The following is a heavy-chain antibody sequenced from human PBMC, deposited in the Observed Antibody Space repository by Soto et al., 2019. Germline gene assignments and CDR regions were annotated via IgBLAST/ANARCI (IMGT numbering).Heavy chain of an antibody. CDR2: IRSKAYGGTT. J-gene: IGHJ3*02. D-gene: IGHD3-16*01. Sequence: LRLSCTASGFTFGDYAMSWVRQAPGKGLEWVGFIRSKAYGGTTEYAASVKGRFTISRDDSKSIAYLQMNSLKTEDTAVYYCTRSMITFGGVLFDIWGQGTMVTV. CDR3: TRSMITFGGVLFDI. CDR1: GFTFGDYA. V-gene: IGHV3-49*04.